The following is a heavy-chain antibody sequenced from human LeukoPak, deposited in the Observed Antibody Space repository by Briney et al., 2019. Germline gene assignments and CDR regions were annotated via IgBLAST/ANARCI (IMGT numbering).Heavy chain of an antibody. CDR2: IYYSGST. J-gene: IGHJ3*02. V-gene: IGHV4-59*01. CDR3: ARLGSPQGYGGNKAFDI. Sequence: SETLSLTCTVSGGSISSYYWSWIRQPPGKGLEWIGYIYYSGSTNFNPSLKSRVTISVDTSKNQFSLKLSSVTAADTAVYYCARLGSPQGYGGNKAFDIWGHRTMVTVSS. D-gene: IGHD4-23*01. CDR1: GGSISSYY.